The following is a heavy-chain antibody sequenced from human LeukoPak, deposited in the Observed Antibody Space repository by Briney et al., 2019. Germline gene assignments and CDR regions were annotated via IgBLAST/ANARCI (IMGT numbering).Heavy chain of an antibody. J-gene: IGHJ5*02. CDR2: IIPILGIA. CDR1: GGTFSSYA. V-gene: IGHV1-69*04. D-gene: IGHD3-3*01. CDR3: ARDPGFWSGYYTSGLFDP. Sequence: SVKVSCKASGGTFSSYAISWVRQAPGQGLEWMGRIIPILGIANYAQKFQGRVTTTADKSTSTAYMELSSLRSEDTAVYYCARDPGFWSGYYTSGLFDPWGQGTLVTVSS.